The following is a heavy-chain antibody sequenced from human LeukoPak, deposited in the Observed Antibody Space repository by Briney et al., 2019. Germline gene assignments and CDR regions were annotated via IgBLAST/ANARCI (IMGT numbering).Heavy chain of an antibody. CDR3: ARVSQYCYYGMDV. CDR2: IKQVGSEK. CDR1: GFTLSIHW. V-gene: IGHV3-7*01. Sequence: PGGSLRLSCAASGFTLSIHWMSWVRQAPGKGREGGANIKQVGSEKYYVDSVKGRFTISRDNAKNSLYLQMNSLRAEDTAVYYCARVSQYCYYGMDVWGQGTTVTVSS. J-gene: IGHJ6*02.